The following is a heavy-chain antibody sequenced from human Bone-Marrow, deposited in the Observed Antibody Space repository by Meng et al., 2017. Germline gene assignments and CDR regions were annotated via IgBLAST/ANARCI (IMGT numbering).Heavy chain of an antibody. V-gene: IGHV4-34*01. Sequence: VQLRQWARGVVGLSEPLSPTCAVCGGSGRGFYCSWSSQTPGKGVEWLGEINHSRSSNCTPSLKSRVSITVDTSKNQFSLKLRSVTAADTAVYYCARGPRRAIEEAGTGYFDLWGRGTLVTVSS. CDR2: INHSRSS. D-gene: IGHD6-13*01. CDR1: GGSGRGFY. CDR3: ARGPRRAIEEAGTGYFDL. J-gene: IGHJ2*01.